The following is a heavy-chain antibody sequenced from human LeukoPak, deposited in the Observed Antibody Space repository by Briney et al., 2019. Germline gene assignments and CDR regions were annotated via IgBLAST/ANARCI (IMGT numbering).Heavy chain of an antibody. CDR3: ARRLPGGAFDI. CDR2: ISSSSSYI. V-gene: IGHV3-21*01. J-gene: IGHJ3*02. CDR1: GFTFSSYS. Sequence: GGSLRLSCAASGFTFSSYSINWVRQAPGKGLEWVSSISSSSSYIYYADSVKGRFTISRDNAKNSLYLQMNSLRAEDTAVYYCARRLPGGAFDIWGQGTMVTLSS. D-gene: IGHD4-11*01.